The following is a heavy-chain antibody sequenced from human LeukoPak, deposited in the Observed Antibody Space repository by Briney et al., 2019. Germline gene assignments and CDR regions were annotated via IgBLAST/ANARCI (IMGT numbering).Heavy chain of an antibody. J-gene: IGHJ4*02. Sequence: GGSLRLSCAASGFTFSSYAMSWVRQAPGKGLDWVSAISGSGGSTYYADSVKGRFTISRDNSKNTLYLQMNSLRAEDTAVYYCAKDGFRLGSAFWGQGTLVTVSS. V-gene: IGHV3-23*01. D-gene: IGHD3-16*01. CDR2: ISGSGGST. CDR3: AKDGFRLGSAF. CDR1: GFTFSSYA.